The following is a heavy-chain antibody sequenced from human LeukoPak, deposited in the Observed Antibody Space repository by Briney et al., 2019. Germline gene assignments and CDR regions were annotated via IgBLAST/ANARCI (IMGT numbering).Heavy chain of an antibody. J-gene: IGHJ4*02. CDR2: INPNSGGT. CDR3: ARGTHRYDILTGYYIDDLNFDY. V-gene: IGHV1-2*02. D-gene: IGHD3-9*01. CDR1: GYTFTGYY. Sequence: GASVKVSCKASGYTFTGYYMHWVRQAPGQGLEWVGWINPNSGGTNYAQKFQGRVTMTRDTSISTAYMELSRLRSDDTAVYYCARGTHRYDILTGYYIDDLNFDYWGQGTLDTVSS.